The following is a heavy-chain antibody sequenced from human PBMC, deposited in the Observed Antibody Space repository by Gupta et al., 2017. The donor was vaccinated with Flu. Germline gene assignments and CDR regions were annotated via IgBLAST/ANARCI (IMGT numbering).Heavy chain of an antibody. CDR1: SVTSRSYH. Sequence: SVTSRSYHWGWIRQPPGKGLEWIGSIEHSGNTSYNPSLKHRVTVSSDTSKNQFSLLLNSVTAADTSVYYCARIRTSFNGDYVLFDYWGQGTLVTVSS. CDR3: ARIRTSFNGDYVLFDY. CDR2: IEHSGNT. J-gene: IGHJ4*02. V-gene: IGHV4-39*01. D-gene: IGHD4-17*01.